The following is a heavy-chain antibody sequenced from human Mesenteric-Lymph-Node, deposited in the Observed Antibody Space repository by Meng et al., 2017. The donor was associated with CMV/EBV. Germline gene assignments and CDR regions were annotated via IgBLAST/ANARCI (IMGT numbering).Heavy chain of an antibody. J-gene: IGHJ4*02. D-gene: IGHD4-11*01. CDR2: ISSSSSTI. CDR1: GFTFSSYS. V-gene: IGHV3-48*04. Sequence: GESLKISCAASGFTFSSYSMNWVRQAPGKELEWVSYISSSSSTIYYADSVKGRFTISRDNAKNSLYLQMNSLRAEDTAVYYCARAAYSNYDYWGQGTLVTVSS. CDR3: ARAAYSNYDY.